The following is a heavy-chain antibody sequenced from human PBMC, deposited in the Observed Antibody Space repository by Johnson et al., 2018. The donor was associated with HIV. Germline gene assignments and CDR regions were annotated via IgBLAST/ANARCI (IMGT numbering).Heavy chain of an antibody. D-gene: IGHD1-26*01. CDR2: IRYDGSNK. CDR1: GFTFSSYA. CDR3: ARDNVFIGAPNERAFDI. Sequence: QVQLVESGGCVVQPERSLRLSCSASGFTFSSYAMHWVRQAPGKGLEWVAVIRYDGSNKYYADSVKGRFTISRDDSKNTLYLQMNSLRGEDTAVYYCARDNVFIGAPNERAFDIWGQGTMVTVSS. V-gene: IGHV3-30*14. J-gene: IGHJ3*02.